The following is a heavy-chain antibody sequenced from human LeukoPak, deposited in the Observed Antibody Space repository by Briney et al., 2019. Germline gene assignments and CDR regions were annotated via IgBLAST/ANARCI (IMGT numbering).Heavy chain of an antibody. CDR2: ISGSGGST. Sequence: WGSLRLSSAASGFTFSSYAMSWVRQAPGKGLEWVSAISGSGGSTYYADSVKGRFTISRDNSKNTLYLQMNSLRAEDTAVYYCAKDLVYDSSGYSLFDYWGQGTLVTVSS. V-gene: IGHV3-23*01. CDR3: AKDLVYDSSGYSLFDY. J-gene: IGHJ4*02. CDR1: GFTFSSYA. D-gene: IGHD3-22*01.